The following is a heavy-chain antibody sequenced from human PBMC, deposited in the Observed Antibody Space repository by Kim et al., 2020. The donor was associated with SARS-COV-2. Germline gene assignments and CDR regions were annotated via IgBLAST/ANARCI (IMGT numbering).Heavy chain of an antibody. V-gene: IGHV4-31*03. D-gene: IGHD3-16*01. Sequence: SETLSLTCTVSGGSISSGGYYWSWIRQHPGKGLEWIGYIYYSGSTYYNPSLKSRVTISVDTSKNQFSLKLSSVTAADTAVYYCARDAITFGGVIDYWGQGTLVTVSS. CDR1: GGSISSGGYY. CDR3: ARDAITFGGVIDY. J-gene: IGHJ4*02. CDR2: IYYSGST.